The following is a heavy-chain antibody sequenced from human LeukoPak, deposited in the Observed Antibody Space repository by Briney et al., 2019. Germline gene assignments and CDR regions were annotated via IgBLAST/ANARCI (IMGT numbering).Heavy chain of an antibody. J-gene: IGHJ4*02. CDR1: GYSISSGYY. CDR3: ARHSFYCTSSSCYVFDY. V-gene: IGHV4-38-2*01. D-gene: IGHD2-2*01. Sequence: SETLSLTCAVFGYSISSGYYWGWIRQPPGKGLEWIGSMYHSGSTYYNPSLKSRVTISVDTSKNQFSLKLLSVTAADTAVYYCARHSFYCTSSSCYVFDYWGQGTLVTVSS. CDR2: MYHSGST.